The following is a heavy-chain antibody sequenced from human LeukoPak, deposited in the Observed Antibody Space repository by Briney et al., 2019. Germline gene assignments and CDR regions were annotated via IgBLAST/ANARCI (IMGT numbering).Heavy chain of an antibody. CDR2: ISSSGSTI. J-gene: IGHJ6*03. CDR1: GFSFSDYY. D-gene: IGHD3-9*01. V-gene: IGHV3-11*04. Sequence: GGSLRLSCAASGFSFSDYYMSWIRQAPGKGLEWVSYISSSGSTIYYADSVKGRFTISRDSAKSSLYLQMNSLRAEDTAVYYCARDLWYYDILTGSTPYYYMDVWGKGTTVTVSS. CDR3: ARDLWYYDILTGSTPYYYMDV.